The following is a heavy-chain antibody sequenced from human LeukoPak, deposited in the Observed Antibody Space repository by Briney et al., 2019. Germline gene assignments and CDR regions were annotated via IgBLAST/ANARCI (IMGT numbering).Heavy chain of an antibody. J-gene: IGHJ4*02. D-gene: IGHD2-2*01. V-gene: IGHV3-23*01. CDR3: AKTFCSSPSCYSPDY. CDR1: GFTFSTYA. Sequence: GGSLRLSCAASGFTFSTYAMSWVPQAPGKGLGWVSFISVSGDTTYYADSVKGRFTISRDNSKNTLYLQMNSLRAEDTAVYYCAKTFCSSPSCYSPDYWGQGTLVTVSS. CDR2: ISVSGDTT.